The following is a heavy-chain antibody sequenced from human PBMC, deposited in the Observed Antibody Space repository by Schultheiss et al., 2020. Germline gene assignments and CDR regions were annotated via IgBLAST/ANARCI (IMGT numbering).Heavy chain of an antibody. CDR3: ARGYSSSWYIHDY. Sequence: GGSLRLSCAASGFTFSSYGMHWVRQAPGKGLEWVAVIWYDGSNKYYADSVKGRFTISRDNSKNTLYLQMNSLRAEDTAVYYCARGYSSSWYIHDYWGQGTLVTVSS. D-gene: IGHD6-13*01. CDR1: GFTFSSYG. CDR2: IWYDGSNK. V-gene: IGHV3-33*01. J-gene: IGHJ4*02.